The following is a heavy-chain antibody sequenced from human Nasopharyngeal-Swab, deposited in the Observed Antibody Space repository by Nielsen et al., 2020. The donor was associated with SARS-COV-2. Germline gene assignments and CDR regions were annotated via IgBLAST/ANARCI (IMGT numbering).Heavy chain of an antibody. Sequence: LRLSCTVSGGSISSGDYYWSWIRQPPGKGLEWIGYIYYSGSTYYNPSLKSRVTISVDTSKNQFSLKLSSVTAADTAVYYCARVVITMVRGVDYAFDIWGQGTMVTVSS. CDR1: GGSISSGDYY. J-gene: IGHJ3*02. V-gene: IGHV4-30-4*01. D-gene: IGHD3-10*01. CDR2: IYYSGST. CDR3: ARVVITMVRGVDYAFDI.